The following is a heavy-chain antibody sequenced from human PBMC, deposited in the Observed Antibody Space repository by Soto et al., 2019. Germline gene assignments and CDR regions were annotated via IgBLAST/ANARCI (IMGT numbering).Heavy chain of an antibody. Sequence: QVRLQQWGAGLLKPSETLSLTCAVFAESFGGYSWSWVRQPPGKGLEWIGEIDHSGSTNYNPSLKSRVTISVDTSKNQCSLKLRPVTAADTAVYYCARSPTHFNYVWGNSTYWGRGTLVTVSS. CDR2: IDHSGST. CDR3: ARSPTHFNYVWGNSTY. CDR1: AESFGGYS. J-gene: IGHJ4*02. D-gene: IGHD3-16*01. V-gene: IGHV4-34*02.